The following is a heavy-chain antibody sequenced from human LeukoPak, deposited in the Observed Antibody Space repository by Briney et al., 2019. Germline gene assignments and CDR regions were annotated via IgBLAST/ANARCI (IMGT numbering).Heavy chain of an antibody. V-gene: IGHV3-74*01. Sequence: PGGSLRLSCAASGFTFSSYWMHWVRQAPGKGLVWVSRINSDGSSTSYADPVKGRFTISRDNARKSMFLQMSSLRAEDTALYYCARGAQNVAAADNWFDPWGQGTLVTVSS. J-gene: IGHJ5*02. D-gene: IGHD6-13*01. CDR1: GFTFSSYW. CDR3: ARGAQNVAAADNWFDP. CDR2: INSDGSST.